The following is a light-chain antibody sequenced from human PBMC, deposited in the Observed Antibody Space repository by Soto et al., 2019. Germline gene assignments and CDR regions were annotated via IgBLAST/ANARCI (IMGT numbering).Light chain of an antibody. CDR2: DAS. Sequence: EIVLTQSPATLSLSPGERATLSCRASQSVSSYLAWYQQKFGQAPRLLIYDASNMATGIPARFSGSGSATDFTLTISSLEPEDFASYYCQHRYIWPLTFGQGTKVEIK. V-gene: IGKV3-11*01. J-gene: IGKJ1*01. CDR3: QHRYIWPLT. CDR1: QSVSSY.